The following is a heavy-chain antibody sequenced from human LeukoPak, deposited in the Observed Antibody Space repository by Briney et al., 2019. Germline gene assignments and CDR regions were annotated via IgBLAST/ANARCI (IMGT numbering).Heavy chain of an antibody. Sequence: SETLSLTCTVSGGSISSYYWSWIRQPPGKGLEWIGYIYYSGSTNYNPSLKSRVAISVDTSKNQFSLKLSSVTAADTAVYYCARAGRTGYSSSWGQGTLVTVSS. CDR3: ARAGRTGYSSS. V-gene: IGHV4-59*01. CDR2: IYYSGST. J-gene: IGHJ4*02. CDR1: GGSISSYY. D-gene: IGHD6-13*01.